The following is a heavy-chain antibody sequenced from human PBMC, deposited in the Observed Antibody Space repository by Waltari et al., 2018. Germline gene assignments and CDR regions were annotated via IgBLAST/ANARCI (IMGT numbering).Heavy chain of an antibody. Sequence: EVQLVQSGTEVQKPGESLKISCRAPGVRYDTYWIGWVRQMPGKGLEWMGIIYPGDSDTRYSPSFQGQVTFSVDRSISTAYLQWTSLKASDTGIYYCARRNAHFHFGMDVWGQGTTVTVSS. CDR1: GVRYDTYW. CDR3: ARRNAHFHFGMDV. V-gene: IGHV5-51*01. D-gene: IGHD4-4*01. J-gene: IGHJ6*02. CDR2: IYPGDSDT.